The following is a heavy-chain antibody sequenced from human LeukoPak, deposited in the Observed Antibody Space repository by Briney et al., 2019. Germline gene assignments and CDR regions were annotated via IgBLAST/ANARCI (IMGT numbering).Heavy chain of an antibody. Sequence: GGSLRLSCTASGFTFGDYAMSWVRQAPGKGLEWVSAISGSGGSTYYADSVKGRFTISRDNSKNTLYLQMNSLRAEDTAVYYCAKGSTGWLRFYFDYWGQGTLVTVSS. CDR1: GFTFGDYA. D-gene: IGHD5-12*01. CDR2: ISGSGGST. J-gene: IGHJ4*02. CDR3: AKGSTGWLRFYFDY. V-gene: IGHV3-23*01.